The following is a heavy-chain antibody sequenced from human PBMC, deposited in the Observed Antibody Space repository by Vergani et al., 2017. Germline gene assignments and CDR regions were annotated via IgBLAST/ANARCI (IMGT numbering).Heavy chain of an antibody. Sequence: QVTLKASGPVLVKPTETLTMTRTVSGFSLSNARMGVSWIRQPPGKALEWLAHNFSNDERSYSTSLKSRLTISKDTSKSQVVLTMTNMYPVDTATYHCARFYCSRGSCRYYYYCYGMAVWGQGTTVTVSS. D-gene: IGHD2-15*01. J-gene: IGHJ6*02. CDR2: NFSNDER. V-gene: IGHV2-26*01. CDR3: ARFYCSRGSCRYYYYCYGMAV. CDR1: GFSLSNARMG.